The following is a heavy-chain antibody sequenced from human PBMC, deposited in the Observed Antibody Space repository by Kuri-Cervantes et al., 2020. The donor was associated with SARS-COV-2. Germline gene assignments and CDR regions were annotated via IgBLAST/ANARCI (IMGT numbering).Heavy chain of an antibody. J-gene: IGHJ4*02. Sequence: LSLTCAASGFTFSSYGMHWVRQAPGKGLEWVAVISHDGTNKDYADSLKGLFTISRDNSKNTLYLEMNSLRAEDTAVYYCARDGSPGVWSGYYTDYWGQGTLVTVSS. D-gene: IGHD3-3*01. CDR1: GFTFSSYG. CDR2: ISHDGTNK. V-gene: IGHV3-30*03. CDR3: ARDGSPGVWSGYYTDY.